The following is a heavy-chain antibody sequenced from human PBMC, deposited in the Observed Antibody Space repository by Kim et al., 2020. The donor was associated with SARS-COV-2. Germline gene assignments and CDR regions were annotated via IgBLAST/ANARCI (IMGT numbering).Heavy chain of an antibody. J-gene: IGHJ2*01. D-gene: IGHD3-10*01. Sequence: GESLKISCKGSGYSFTSYWIGWVRQMPGKGLEWMGITYPGDSDTRYSPSFQGQVTISADKSISTAYLQWSSLKASDTAMYYCARSYGSGSYYNKWYFDLWGRGTLVTVSS. CDR3: ARSYGSGSYYNKWYFDL. CDR1: GYSFTSYW. V-gene: IGHV5-51*01. CDR2: TYPGDSDT.